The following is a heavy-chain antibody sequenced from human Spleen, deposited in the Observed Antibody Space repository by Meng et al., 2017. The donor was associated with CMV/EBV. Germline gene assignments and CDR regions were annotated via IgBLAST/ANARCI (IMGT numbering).Heavy chain of an antibody. CDR1: GFTFSSYA. Sequence: GGSLRLSXXASGFTFSSYAMSWVRQAPGKGLEGVSAISGSGGSTYYADSVKGRFTISRDNSKNTLYLQMNSLRAEDTAVYYCAKGRDYYGSGSPLDYWGQGTLVTVSS. V-gene: IGHV3-23*01. CDR2: ISGSGGST. CDR3: AKGRDYYGSGSPLDY. J-gene: IGHJ4*02. D-gene: IGHD3-10*01.